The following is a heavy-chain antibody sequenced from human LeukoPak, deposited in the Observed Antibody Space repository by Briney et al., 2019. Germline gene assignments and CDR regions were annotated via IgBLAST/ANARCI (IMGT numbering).Heavy chain of an antibody. CDR2: ISFDGTNK. Sequence: PGGSLRLSCAASGFTLGNYWMHWVRQAPGKGLEWVAVISFDGTNKYYADSVKGPFTISRDNSKNTLYLQMDSLRAEDTAVYYCARGYSGSFDYWGQGTLVTVSS. CDR1: GFTLGNYW. J-gene: IGHJ4*02. D-gene: IGHD1-26*01. V-gene: IGHV3-30-3*01. CDR3: ARGYSGSFDY.